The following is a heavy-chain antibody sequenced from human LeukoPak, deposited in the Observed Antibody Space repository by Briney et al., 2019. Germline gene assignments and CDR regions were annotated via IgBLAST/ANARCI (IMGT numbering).Heavy chain of an antibody. V-gene: IGHV3-7*01. J-gene: IGHJ4*02. D-gene: IGHD6-13*01. CDR2: IKEDGSEK. Sequence: GGSLSLSCAASGFTFSNYWMSWVRQAPGKGLEWVANIKEDGSEKYYVDSVKGRFTISRDNARNSLYLQMNSLRAKDTAVYYCASGRQLGYWGQGTLVTVSS. CDR3: ASGRQLGY. CDR1: GFTFSNYW.